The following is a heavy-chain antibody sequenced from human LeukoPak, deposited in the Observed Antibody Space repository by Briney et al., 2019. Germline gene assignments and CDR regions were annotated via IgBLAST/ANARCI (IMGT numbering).Heavy chain of an antibody. CDR3: ARGQYQLLHDY. D-gene: IGHD2-2*01. V-gene: IGHV3-21*01. J-gene: IGHJ4*02. CDR2: ISSSSSYI. Sequence: GGSLRLSCAASGFTFSSYSMNWVRQAPGKGLEWVSSISSSSSYIYYADSGKGRFTISRDNAKNSLYLQMNSLRAEDTAVYYCARGQYQLLHDYWGQGTLVTVSS. CDR1: GFTFSSYS.